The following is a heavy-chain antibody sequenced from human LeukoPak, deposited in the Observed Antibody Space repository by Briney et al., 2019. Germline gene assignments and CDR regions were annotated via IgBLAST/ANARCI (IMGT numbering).Heavy chain of an antibody. Sequence: TLSLTCTVSGGSISSYYWSWIRQPPGKGLEWLARIDWDGDEHYSTSLKTRLTISKDTSKSQVVLTMTNMDPVDTATYYCARDGRSGTTGLDYWGQGILVTVSP. CDR1: GGSISSYYW. CDR3: ARDGRSGTTGLDY. J-gene: IGHJ4*02. V-gene: IGHV2-70*11. D-gene: IGHD1-14*01. CDR2: IDWDGDE.